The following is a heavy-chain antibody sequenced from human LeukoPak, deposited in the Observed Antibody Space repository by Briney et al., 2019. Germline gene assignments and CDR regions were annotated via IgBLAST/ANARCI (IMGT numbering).Heavy chain of an antibody. CDR2: IYHSGTT. CDR1: GGSIISSSYN. CDR3: AXLPTGXPNWFDP. D-gene: IGHD2-8*02. J-gene: IGHJ5*02. Sequence: PSETLSLTCAVSGGSIISSSYNWGWIRQPPGKGLEWIGTIYHSGTTYYNPSLKSRVTISVDTSKNQFFLKLSSVTAADTAVYYCAXLPTGXPNWFDPWGXGXXVXVSS. V-gene: IGHV4-39*01.